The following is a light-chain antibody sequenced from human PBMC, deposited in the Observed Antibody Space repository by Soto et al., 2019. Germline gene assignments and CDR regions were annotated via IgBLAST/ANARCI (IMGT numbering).Light chain of an antibody. V-gene: IGLV1-40*01. J-gene: IGLJ1*01. CDR2: GNS. CDR3: QSYGSSLSGYV. CDR1: SSNIGAGYD. Sequence: QSVLTQPPSVSGAPGQRVTISCTGSSSNIGAGYDVHWYQQLPGTDPKLLISGNSNRPSGVPDRFSGSKSGTSASLAITGLQAEDEADYYCQSYGSSLSGYVFGSGTKLTV.